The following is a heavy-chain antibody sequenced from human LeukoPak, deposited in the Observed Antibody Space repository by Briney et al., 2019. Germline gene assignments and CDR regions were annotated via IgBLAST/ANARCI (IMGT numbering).Heavy chain of an antibody. CDR3: ASEISGSYPN. Sequence: SETLSLTCTVSGGSISSYYWSWTRQPPGKGLEWIGYIYYSGSTNYNPSLKSRVTISVDTSKNQFSLKLSSVTAADTAVYYCASEISGSYPNWGQGTLVTVSS. D-gene: IGHD1-26*01. CDR1: GGSISSYY. J-gene: IGHJ4*02. CDR2: IYYSGST. V-gene: IGHV4-59*01.